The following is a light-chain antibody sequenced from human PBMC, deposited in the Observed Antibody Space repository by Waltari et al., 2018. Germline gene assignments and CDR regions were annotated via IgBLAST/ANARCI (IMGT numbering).Light chain of an antibody. CDR1: SPNIGSQY. Sequence: QSVLTQPPSASGTPGQRVTISCSGSSPNIGSQYVFWYQQLPGPAPKLLSYRNNQRPSGVPDRFSGSKSGTSASLAISGLRSEDEADYHCAVWDDSLSAWVFGGGTKLTVL. V-gene: IGLV1-47*01. CDR3: AVWDDSLSAWV. J-gene: IGLJ3*02. CDR2: RNN.